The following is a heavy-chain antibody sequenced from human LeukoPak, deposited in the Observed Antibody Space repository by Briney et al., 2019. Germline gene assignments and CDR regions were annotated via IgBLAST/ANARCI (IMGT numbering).Heavy chain of an antibody. J-gene: IGHJ1*01. CDR2: IWYDGSKE. Sequence: PGGSLRLSCAASGXKFSTYGIHWVRQAPGKGLEWVAVIWYDGSKEYYAGSVKGRFTISRDNSKNTVYLQVNSLRAEDTAVYYCAREGVSYEILTGYSHLDHWGQGTLVTVSS. D-gene: IGHD3-9*01. V-gene: IGHV3-33*01. CDR3: AREGVSYEILTGYSHLDH. CDR1: GXKFSTYG.